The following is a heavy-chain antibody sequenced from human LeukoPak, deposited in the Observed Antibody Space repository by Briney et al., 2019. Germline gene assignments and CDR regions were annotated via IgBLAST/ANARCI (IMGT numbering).Heavy chain of an antibody. Sequence: SQTLSLTCAVSGCSISNGGYYWSWIRQHPGKGLEWIGYIYYSGSTYYNPSLKSRVTISVDTSKNQFSLKLSSVTAADTAVYYGARDPTRTTLFDYWGQGTLVTVSS. D-gene: IGHD2/OR15-2a*01. CDR3: ARDPTRTTLFDY. CDR2: IYYSGST. CDR1: GCSISNGGYY. V-gene: IGHV4-31*11. J-gene: IGHJ4*02.